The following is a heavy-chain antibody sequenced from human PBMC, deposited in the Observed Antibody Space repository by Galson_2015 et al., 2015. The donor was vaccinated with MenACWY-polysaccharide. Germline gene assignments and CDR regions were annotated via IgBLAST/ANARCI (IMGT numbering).Heavy chain of an antibody. Sequence: SLRLSCAASGFTFSSNRMNGVRQAPGKGLEWVSYISSGGTIYYADSVKGRFTISRDNAKNSLYLQMNSLRDDDTAVYDCARVLKGLVGAPPEYWGQGTLVTFSS. CDR3: ARVLKGLVGAPPEY. V-gene: IGHV3-48*02. CDR1: GFTFSSNR. CDR2: ISSGGTI. D-gene: IGHD1-26*01. J-gene: IGHJ4*02.